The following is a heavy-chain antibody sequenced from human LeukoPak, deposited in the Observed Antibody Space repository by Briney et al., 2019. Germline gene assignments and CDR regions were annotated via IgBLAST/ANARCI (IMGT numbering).Heavy chain of an antibody. J-gene: IGHJ4*02. CDR1: GLTFNSYA. D-gene: IGHD6-13*01. CDR3: ARDFMYSISCTGC. CDR2: IWYDGINK. V-gene: IGHV3-33*01. Sequence: PGGSLRLSCAASGLTFNSYAMHWVRQIPGKGLEWVAFIWYDGINKHYADSVKGRFTISRDNAKNTMYLQMNSLRVEDTAVYYCARDFMYSISCTGCWGQGTLVTVSS.